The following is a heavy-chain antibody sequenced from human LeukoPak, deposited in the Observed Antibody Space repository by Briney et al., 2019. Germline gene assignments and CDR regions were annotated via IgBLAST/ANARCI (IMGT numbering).Heavy chain of an antibody. CDR2: IWYDGSNK. V-gene: IGHV3-33*08. Sequence: GRSLRLSCAASGFTFSSYAMHCVRQAPGKGLEWVAVIWYDGSNKYYADSVKGRFTISRDNSKNTLYLQMNSLRAEDTAVYYCARDGRVGATSKGYFDYWGQGTLVTVSS. CDR1: GFTFSSYA. J-gene: IGHJ4*02. D-gene: IGHD1-26*01. CDR3: ARDGRVGATSKGYFDY.